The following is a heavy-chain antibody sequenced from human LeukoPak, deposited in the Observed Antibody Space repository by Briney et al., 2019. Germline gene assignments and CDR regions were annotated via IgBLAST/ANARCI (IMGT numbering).Heavy chain of an antibody. CDR3: ARSGMVTHAFDI. Sequence: PSETLSLTCTVSGGSISSDYWSWIRQPAGKGLEWIWRIYISGSTNYNPSLKSRVTMSVDTSKNQFSLKLSSVTAADTAVYYCARSGMVTHAFDIWGKGTMVTVSS. CDR1: GGSISSDY. V-gene: IGHV4-4*07. D-gene: IGHD5-18*01. CDR2: IYISGST. J-gene: IGHJ3*02.